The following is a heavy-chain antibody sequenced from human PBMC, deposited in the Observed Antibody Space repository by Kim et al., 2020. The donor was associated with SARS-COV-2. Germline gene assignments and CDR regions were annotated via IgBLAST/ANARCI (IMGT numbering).Heavy chain of an antibody. Sequence: KGRFTISRDNSKNPLYLQRNSLRAEDTAVYYCARGGSGLWAEYYYYGMDVWGQGTTVTVSS. V-gene: IGHV3-30*01. CDR3: ARGGSGLWAEYYYYGMDV. J-gene: IGHJ6*02. D-gene: IGHD5-18*01.